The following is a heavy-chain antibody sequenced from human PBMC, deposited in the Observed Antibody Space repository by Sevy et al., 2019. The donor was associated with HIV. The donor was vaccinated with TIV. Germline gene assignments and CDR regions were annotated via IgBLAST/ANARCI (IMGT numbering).Heavy chain of an antibody. Sequence: GGSLRLSCAASGFTVNSDYMSWVRQAPGKGLEWVSVVYSGGTTYYADSVKGRVTISRDNSKNILYLQMNSLRAEDTAVYYCARYISFGELGSWFDSWGQGTLVTVSS. J-gene: IGHJ5*01. V-gene: IGHV3-53*01. CDR1: GFTVNSDY. CDR2: VYSGGTT. CDR3: ARYISFGELGSWFDS. D-gene: IGHD3-10*01.